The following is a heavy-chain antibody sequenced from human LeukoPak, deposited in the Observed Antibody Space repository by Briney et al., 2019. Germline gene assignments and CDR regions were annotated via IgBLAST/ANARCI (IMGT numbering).Heavy chain of an antibody. D-gene: IGHD1-26*01. V-gene: IGHV3-30*18. CDR3: AKDVFGVVGAPDY. J-gene: IGHJ4*02. CDR1: GFTLSSFG. CDR2: ISYDGSVI. Sequence: GRSLRLSCAASGFTLSSFGMHWVRQAPGKGLEWMTVISYDGSVIYNADSVKGRFTISRDNSKNTLYLQMDSLRADDTAVYYCAKDVFGVVGAPDYWGQGTLVTVSS.